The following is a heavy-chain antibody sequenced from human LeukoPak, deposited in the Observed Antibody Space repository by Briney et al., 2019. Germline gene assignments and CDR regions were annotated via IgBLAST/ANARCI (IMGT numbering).Heavy chain of an antibody. D-gene: IGHD1-26*01. Sequence: GGSLRLSCAASGFTFSSYGMHWVRQAPGKGLEWVAVISYDGSNKYYADSVKGRFTISRDNSKNTLYLQMNSLKAEDMAVYYCARKDSGSYDRWGQGTLVTVSS. J-gene: IGHJ4*02. CDR3: ARKDSGSYDR. CDR1: GFTFSSYG. V-gene: IGHV3-30*03. CDR2: ISYDGSNK.